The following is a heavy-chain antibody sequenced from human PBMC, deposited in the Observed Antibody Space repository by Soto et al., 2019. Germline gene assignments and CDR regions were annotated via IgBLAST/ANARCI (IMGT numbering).Heavy chain of an antibody. Sequence: QVQLVQSGAEVKKPGASVKVSCRTSGYKFADYNMNWVRQATGRGLEWLGYMNSYNGDGGYAKKLQARLTLTKNTSISTTYMDQTNLRDDDTAVYYCARGSAYQRTGNSDFWGQGTRVTVSS. D-gene: IGHD2-2*01. V-gene: IGHV1-8*01. CDR1: GYKFADYN. CDR3: ARGSAYQRTGNSDF. J-gene: IGHJ4*02. CDR2: MNSYNGDG.